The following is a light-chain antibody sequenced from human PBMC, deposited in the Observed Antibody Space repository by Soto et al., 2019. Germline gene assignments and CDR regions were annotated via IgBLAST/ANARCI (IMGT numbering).Light chain of an antibody. CDR3: QQYNGYWT. V-gene: IGKV1-5*03. CDR1: QSISDS. CDR2: EAS. J-gene: IGKJ1*01. Sequence: DIPMTQSPSTLSASVGDRVTITCRASQSISDSLAGYPQKPGKAPQLLIYEASNLKSGVPSRFSGSGSGTEYTLTISSLQTDDFASYYCQQYNGYWTFGQGTKVEIK.